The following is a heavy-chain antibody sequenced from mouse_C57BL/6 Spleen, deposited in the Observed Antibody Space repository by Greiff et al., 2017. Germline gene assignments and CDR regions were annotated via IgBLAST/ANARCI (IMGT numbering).Heavy chain of an antibody. CDR2: IYPGDGDT. D-gene: IGHD2-4*01. J-gene: IGHJ1*03. CDR1: GYAFSSYW. V-gene: IGHV1-80*01. CDR3: SRRGKNYDGYFDF. Sequence: LEESGAELVKPGASVKISCKASGYAFSSYWMNWVKQRPGKGLEWIGQIYPGDGDTNYNGKFKGKATLTADKSSSTAYMQLSSLTSEDSAVYVCSRRGKNYDGYFDFWGTGTMVTVSA.